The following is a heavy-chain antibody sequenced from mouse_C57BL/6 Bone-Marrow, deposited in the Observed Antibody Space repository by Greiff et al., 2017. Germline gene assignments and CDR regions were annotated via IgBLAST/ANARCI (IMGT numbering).Heavy chain of an antibody. D-gene: IGHD1-1*01. V-gene: IGHV1-58*01. CDR1: GYTFTSYG. J-gene: IGHJ3*01. Sequence: EVQLQQSGAELVRPGSSVKMSCKTSGYTFTSYGINWVKQRPGQGLEWIGYIYLGNGYTEYNEKFKGKATLTSDTSSSTAYMQLSRLTSEDSAIFVCARVGYYGRSFSYWGQGTQVTGSA. CDR3: ARVGYYGRSFSY. CDR2: IYLGNGYT.